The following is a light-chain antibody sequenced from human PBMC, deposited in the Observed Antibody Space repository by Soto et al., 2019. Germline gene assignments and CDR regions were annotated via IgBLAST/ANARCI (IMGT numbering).Light chain of an antibody. V-gene: IGKV1-39*01. J-gene: IGKJ3*01. CDR2: AAS. Sequence: DIQMTQSPSSLSASVGDRVTITCRASQSISSYLNWYQQKPGKAPKLLIYAASSLQSGGPSRFSGSGSGTEFTLTISSLQPEDFATYYCQQSYSTPIFTFGPGTKVDIK. CDR3: QQSYSTPIFT. CDR1: QSISSY.